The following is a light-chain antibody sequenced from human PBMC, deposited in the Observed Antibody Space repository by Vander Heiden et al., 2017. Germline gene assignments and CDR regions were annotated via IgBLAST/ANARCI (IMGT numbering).Light chain of an antibody. CDR1: KLGDRD. CDR2: QNN. J-gene: IGLJ2*01. CDR3: QAWDRRTVV. V-gene: IGLV3-1*01. Sequence: YEVTQAPSVSVSPGQTATITCSADKLGDRDVSWYQQRPGQSPTLLIYQNNKRPSGIPERFSGSNSGNTATLTISGTQPVDEADYYCQAWDRRTVVFGGGTKLTVV.